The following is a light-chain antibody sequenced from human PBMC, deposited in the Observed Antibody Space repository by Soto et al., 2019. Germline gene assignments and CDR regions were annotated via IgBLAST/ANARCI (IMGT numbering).Light chain of an antibody. CDR1: QSISSW. CDR3: QQYNNYWT. J-gene: IGKJ1*01. CDR2: DAS. V-gene: IGKV1-5*01. Sequence: DIQMTQSPSTLSASVGDRVTITCRASQSISSWLAWYQQKPGQAPKVLIYDASSLESGVPSRFSGSGSGTEFSLTISSLQPDDFATYYCQQYNNYWTFGQGTRVEIK.